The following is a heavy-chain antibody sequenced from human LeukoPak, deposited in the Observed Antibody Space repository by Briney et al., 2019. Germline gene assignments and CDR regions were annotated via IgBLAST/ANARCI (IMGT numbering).Heavy chain of an antibody. V-gene: IGHV3-30*02. CDR1: GFTFISYG. CDR3: AKDQNWEGGY. J-gene: IGHJ4*02. CDR2: IRYDGSNK. Sequence: GGSLRLSCAASGFTFISYGMHWVRQAPGKGLEWVTFIRYDGSNKYYADSVKGRFIISRDNSKNTLYLQMNSLRVEDTAVYYCAKDQNWEGGYWGQGTLVTVSS. D-gene: IGHD7-27*01.